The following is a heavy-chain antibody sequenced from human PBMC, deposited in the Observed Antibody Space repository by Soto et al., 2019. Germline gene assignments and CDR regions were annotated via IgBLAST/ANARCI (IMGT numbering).Heavy chain of an antibody. D-gene: IGHD2-21*01. CDR3: AKDLLGDPGYYFDY. J-gene: IGHJ4*02. CDR2: ISYDGSNK. CDR1: GFTFSSYG. V-gene: IGHV3-30*18. Sequence: GGSLRLSCAASGFTFSSYGMHWVRQAPGKGLEWVAVISYDGSNKYYADSVKGRFTISRDNSKNTLYLQMNSLRAEDTAVYYCAKDLLGDPGYYFDYWGQGTLVTVSS.